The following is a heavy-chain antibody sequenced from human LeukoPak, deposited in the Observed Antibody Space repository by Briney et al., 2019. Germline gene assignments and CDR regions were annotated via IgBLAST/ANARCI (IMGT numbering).Heavy chain of an antibody. J-gene: IGHJ5*02. V-gene: IGHV3-9*03. Sequence: GGSLRLSCAASGFAFGSYWMHWVRQAPGKGLEWVSGISWNSGSIGYADSVKGRFTISRDNAKNSLYLQMNSLRAEDMALYYCAKGGYQLLNWFDPWGQGTLVTVSS. CDR2: ISWNSGSI. D-gene: IGHD2-2*01. CDR3: AKGGYQLLNWFDP. CDR1: GFAFGSYW.